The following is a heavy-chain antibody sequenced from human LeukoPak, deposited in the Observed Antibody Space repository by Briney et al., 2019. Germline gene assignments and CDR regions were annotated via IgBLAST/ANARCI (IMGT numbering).Heavy chain of an antibody. J-gene: IGHJ4*02. CDR2: IYYSGNI. CDR3: ARDYVWGSDRYTDY. CDR1: GGSISNNY. Sequence: PSETLSLTCIVSGGSISNNYWSWIRQPPGKGLEWIGYIYYSGNIEYNSSLKSRVTISVDTSKNQFSLKLASVTAADTAVYYCARDYVWGSDRYTDYWGQGTLVTVSS. D-gene: IGHD3-16*02. V-gene: IGHV4-59*01.